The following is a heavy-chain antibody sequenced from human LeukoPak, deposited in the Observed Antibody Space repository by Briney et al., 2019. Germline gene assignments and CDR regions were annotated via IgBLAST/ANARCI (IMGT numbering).Heavy chain of an antibody. CDR2: IIPIFGTA. J-gene: IGHJ4*02. D-gene: IGHD4/OR15-4a*01. V-gene: IGHV1-69*13. Sequence: SVKVSCKASGGTFSSYAISWVRQAPGEGLEWMGGIIPIFGTANYAQKCKGRVTITADESTRTAYLELSSLRSEDTAVYYCARSLVTDYGGDSHFDYWGQGTLVTVSS. CDR3: ARSLVTDYGGDSHFDY. CDR1: GGTFSSYA.